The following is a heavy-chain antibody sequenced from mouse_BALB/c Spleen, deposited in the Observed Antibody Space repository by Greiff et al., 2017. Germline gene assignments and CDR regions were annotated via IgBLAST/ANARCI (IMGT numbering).Heavy chain of an antibody. D-gene: IGHD3-3*01. Sequence: VKLQQSGAELVRPGSSVKISCKASGYAFSSYWMNWVKQRPGQGLEWIGQIYPGDGDTNYNGKFKGKATLTADKSSSTAYMQLSSLTSEDSAVYFCARAGRGWFAYWGQGTLVTVSA. CDR3: ARAGRGWFAY. CDR1: GYAFSSYW. V-gene: IGHV1-80*01. J-gene: IGHJ3*01. CDR2: IYPGDGDT.